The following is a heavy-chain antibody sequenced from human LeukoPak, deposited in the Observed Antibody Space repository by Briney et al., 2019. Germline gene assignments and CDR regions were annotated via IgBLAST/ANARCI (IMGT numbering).Heavy chain of an antibody. D-gene: IGHD6-6*01. Sequence: SETLSLTCAVYGGSFSGYYWSWIRQPPGKGLEWIGEINHSGSTYYNPSLKSRVTISVDTSKNQFSLKLSSVTAADTAVYYCASLGGIAARPENGVGYYYYMDVWGKGTTVTVSS. CDR3: ASLGGIAARPENGVGYYYYMDV. V-gene: IGHV4-34*01. CDR2: INHSGST. J-gene: IGHJ6*03. CDR1: GGSFSGYY.